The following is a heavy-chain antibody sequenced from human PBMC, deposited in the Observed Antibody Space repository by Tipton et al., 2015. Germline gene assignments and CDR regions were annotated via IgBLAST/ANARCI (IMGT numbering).Heavy chain of an antibody. D-gene: IGHD3-16*01. CDR2: IDPSDSYT. Sequence: QLVQSGAEVKKPGESLRISCKGSGYSFTSYWISWVRQMPGKGLEWMGRIDPSDSYTNYGPSFQGHVTISADKSISTAYLQWSSLKASDTAMYYCAKGEEGDYYYYGMDVWGQGTTVTVSS. CDR3: AKGEEGDYYYYGMDV. V-gene: IGHV5-10-1*01. CDR1: GYSFTSYW. J-gene: IGHJ6*02.